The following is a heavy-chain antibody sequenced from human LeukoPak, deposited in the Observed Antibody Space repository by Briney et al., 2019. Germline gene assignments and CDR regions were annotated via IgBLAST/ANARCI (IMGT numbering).Heavy chain of an antibody. CDR3: ARVRADFWSDPYYFDY. J-gene: IGHJ4*02. V-gene: IGHV4-59*01. D-gene: IGHD3-3*01. CDR1: GGSISSYY. CDR2: IYYSGST. Sequence: PSETLSLTCTVSGGSISSYYWSWLRQPPGKGLEWIGYIYYSGSTNYNPSLKSRVTISVDTSKNQFSLKLSSVTAADTAVYYCARVRADFWSDPYYFDYWGQGTLVSVSS.